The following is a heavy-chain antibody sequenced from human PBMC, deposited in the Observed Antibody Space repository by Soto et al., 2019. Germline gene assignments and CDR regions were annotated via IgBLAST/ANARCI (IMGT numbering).Heavy chain of an antibody. J-gene: IGHJ6*02. V-gene: IGHV1-69*01. CDR1: GGTFSSYA. D-gene: IGHD3-22*01. CDR3: ARGPTMIVVVRMVDYGMDV. CDR2: IIPIFGTA. Sequence: QVQLVQSGAEVKKPGSSVKVSCKASGGTFSSYAISWVRQAPGQGLEWMGGIIPIFGTANYAQKFQGRVTITADESTSTAYMELSSLRSEDTAVYYCARGPTMIVVVRMVDYGMDVWGQGTTVTVSS.